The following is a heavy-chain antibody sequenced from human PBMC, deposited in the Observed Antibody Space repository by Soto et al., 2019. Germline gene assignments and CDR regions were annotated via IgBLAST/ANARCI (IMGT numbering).Heavy chain of an antibody. V-gene: IGHV3-23*01. CDR2: ISGSGGST. CDR3: AKDQEQQLASRTYNYFDY. J-gene: IGHJ4*02. Sequence: GGSLRLSCAASGFTFSSYAMSWVRQAPGKGLEWVSAISGSGGSTYYADSVKGRFTISRDNSKNTLYLQMNSLRAEDTAVYYCAKDQEQQLASRTYNYFDYWGQGTLVTVSS. D-gene: IGHD6-13*01. CDR1: GFTFSSYA.